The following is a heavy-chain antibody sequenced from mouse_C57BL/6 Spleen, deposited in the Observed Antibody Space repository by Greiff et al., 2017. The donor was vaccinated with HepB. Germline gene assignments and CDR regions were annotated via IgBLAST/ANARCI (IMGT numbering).Heavy chain of an antibody. CDR3: ARSPIYYDSLYAMDY. CDR1: GFSINSDCY. Sequence: EVQLQESGPSLVRPSQTLSLTCTVTGFSINSDCYWIWIRQFPGNKLEYIGYTFYSGIIYYNPSLESRTYITRDTSKNQFSLKLSSVTTEDTATYYCARSPIYYDSLYAMDYWGQGTSVTVSS. V-gene: IGHV3-3*01. J-gene: IGHJ4*01. D-gene: IGHD2-4*01. CDR2: TFYSGII.